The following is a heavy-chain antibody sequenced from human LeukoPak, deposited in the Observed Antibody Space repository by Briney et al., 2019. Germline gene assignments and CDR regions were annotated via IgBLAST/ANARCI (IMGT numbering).Heavy chain of an antibody. D-gene: IGHD3-9*01. CDR1: GGSISSSNW. CDR3: ARESRYFDWYIPDS. J-gene: IGHJ4*02. V-gene: IGHV4-4*02. CDR2: IYHSGST. Sequence: SETLSLTCAVSGGSISSSNWWSWVRQPPGKGLEWIGEIYHSGSTNYNPSLKSRVTISVDTSKNQFSLKLSSVTAADTAVYYCARESRYFDWYIPDSWGQGTLVTVSS.